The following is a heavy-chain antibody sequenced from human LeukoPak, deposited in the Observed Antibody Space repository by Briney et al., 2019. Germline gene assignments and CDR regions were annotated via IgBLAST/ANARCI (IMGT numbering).Heavy chain of an antibody. CDR1: GYTFTSNC. CDR3: ARDQEGFDY. CDR2: IYPRDGST. J-gene: IGHJ4*02. Sequence: GASVKVSCTASGYTFTSNCIHWVRQAPGQGLEWMGMIYPRDGSTSYAQKFQGRVTVTRDTSTSTVHMELSGLRSEDTAVYYCARDQEGFDYWGQGTLVTVSS. V-gene: IGHV1-46*01.